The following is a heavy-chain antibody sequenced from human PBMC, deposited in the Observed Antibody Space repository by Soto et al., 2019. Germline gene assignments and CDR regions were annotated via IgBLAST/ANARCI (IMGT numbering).Heavy chain of an antibody. V-gene: IGHV3-11*06. Sequence: GGSLRLSCAASGFVFGDYYVSWIRQAPGKGLEWVSSISSTTDYIYYGDSVKGRFTISRDNAKNSLFLQMNTLRAEDTAVYYCARAQGVYAIPPYYYGFDVWGQGTTVTVSS. CDR3: ARAQGVYAIPPYYYGFDV. J-gene: IGHJ6*02. CDR1: GFVFGDYY. D-gene: IGHD2-8*01. CDR2: ISSTTDYI.